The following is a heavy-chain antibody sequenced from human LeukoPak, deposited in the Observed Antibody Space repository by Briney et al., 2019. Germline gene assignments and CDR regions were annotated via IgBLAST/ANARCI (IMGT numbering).Heavy chain of an antibody. Sequence: KTSETLSLTCTVSDGSISSYYLSWIRQPRGKGLEWIGYIYYSGSTNYNPSLKSRVTISVDTSKNQFSLKLSSVTAADTAVYYCARAGYGDFDYWGQGTLVTVSS. D-gene: IGHD4-17*01. J-gene: IGHJ4*02. CDR3: ARAGYGDFDY. V-gene: IGHV4-59*01. CDR2: IYYSGST. CDR1: DGSISSYY.